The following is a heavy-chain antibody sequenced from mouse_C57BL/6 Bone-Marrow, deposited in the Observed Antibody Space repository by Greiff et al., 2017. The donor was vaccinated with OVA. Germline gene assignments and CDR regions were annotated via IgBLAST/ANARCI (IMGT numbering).Heavy chain of an antibody. J-gene: IGHJ4*01. CDR1: GFSLTSYA. D-gene: IGHD1-1*01. CDR3: ARFYGSSYDYAMDY. Sequence: VKLVESGPGLVAPSQSLSITCTVSGFSLTSYAISWVRQPPGKGLEWLGVIWTGGGTNYNSALKSRLSISKDNSKSQVFLKMNSLQTDDTARYYCARFYGSSYDYAMDYWGQGTSVTVSS. V-gene: IGHV2-9-1*01. CDR2: IWTGGGT.